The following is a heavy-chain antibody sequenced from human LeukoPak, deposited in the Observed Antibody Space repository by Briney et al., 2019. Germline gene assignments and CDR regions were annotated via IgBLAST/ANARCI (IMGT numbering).Heavy chain of an antibody. V-gene: IGHV3-43*02. Sequence: GGSLRLSCAASGFTFDDYAMHWVRQAPGKGLEWVSLISGDGGSTYYADSVKVRFTISRDNSKNSLYLQMNSLRTEDTALYYCAKGTYYDFWSGYYYYYYYMDVWGKGTTVTVSS. CDR1: GFTFDDYA. D-gene: IGHD3-3*01. CDR2: ISGDGGST. CDR3: AKGTYYDFWSGYYYYYYYMDV. J-gene: IGHJ6*03.